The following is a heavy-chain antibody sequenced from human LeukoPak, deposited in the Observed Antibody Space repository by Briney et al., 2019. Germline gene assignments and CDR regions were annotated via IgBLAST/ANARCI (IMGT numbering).Heavy chain of an antibody. D-gene: IGHD1-26*01. CDR2: ISSSSTNI. CDR3: ARDLYSGSYSDY. V-gene: IGHV3-21*04. CDR1: GFTFSTYT. J-gene: IGHJ4*02. Sequence: GGSLRLSCAASGFTFSTYTMNWVRQAPGKGLEWVSSISSSSTNIYYADSVKGRFTISRDNAKNTLYLQMNSLRAEDTAVYYCARDLYSGSYSDYWGQGTLVTVSS.